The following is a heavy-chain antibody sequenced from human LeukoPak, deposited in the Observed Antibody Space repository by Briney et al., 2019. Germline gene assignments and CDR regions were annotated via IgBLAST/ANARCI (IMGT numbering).Heavy chain of an antibody. J-gene: IGHJ4*02. V-gene: IGHV4-61*01. Sequence: SETLSLTCTVSGGSVSSGSYHWSWIRQPPGKGLEWIGYIYYSGSTNYNPSLKSRVTISVDTSKNQFSLKLSSVTAADTAVYYCARGGSYGFPFYFDYWGQGTLVTVSS. CDR1: GGSVSSGSYH. D-gene: IGHD5-18*01. CDR3: ARGGSYGFPFYFDY. CDR2: IYYSGST.